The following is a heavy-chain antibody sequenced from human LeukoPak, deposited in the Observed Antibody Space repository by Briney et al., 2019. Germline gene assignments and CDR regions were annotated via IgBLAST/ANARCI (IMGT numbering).Heavy chain of an antibody. CDR2: IKQDGSEK. V-gene: IGHV3-7*01. D-gene: IGHD6-19*01. Sequence: GGSLRLSCAASGFTFSSYWMSWVRQAPGKGLEWVANIKQDGSEKYYVDSVKGRFTISRDNAKNSLYLQMNSLRAEDTAVYYCAREVFPQWPAPLDYGMDVWGQGTTVTVSS. CDR3: AREVFPQWPAPLDYGMDV. J-gene: IGHJ6*02. CDR1: GFTFSSYW.